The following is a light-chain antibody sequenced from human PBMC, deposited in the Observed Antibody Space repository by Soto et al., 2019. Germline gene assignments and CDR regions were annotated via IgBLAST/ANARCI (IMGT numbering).Light chain of an antibody. V-gene: IGLV4-69*01. J-gene: IGLJ3*02. Sequence: QSVLTQSPSASASLGASVKLTCTLSSGHSSYAIAWHQQQPEKGPRYLMNLNSDGSHSKGDGSPDRFSGSSSGAERYFTISSLQSEDETDYYCQTWGTGIQVFGGGTKLTVL. CDR3: QTWGTGIQV. CDR2: LNSDGSH. CDR1: SGHSSYA.